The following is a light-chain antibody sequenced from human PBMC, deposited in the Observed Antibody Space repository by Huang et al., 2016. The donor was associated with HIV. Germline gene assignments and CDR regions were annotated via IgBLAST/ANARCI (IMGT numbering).Light chain of an antibody. J-gene: IGKJ3*01. CDR1: QDISSY. CDR3: LQLNSYPGT. V-gene: IGKV1-9*01. CDR2: AAS. Sequence: IQLTQSPSSLSASVGDRVTITSRASQDISSYLAWYQQKPGKAPKLLIYAASTLESGVPSRFNGSRSGTEFTLTINNLQPEDFATYYCLQLNSYPGTFGPGTNVDV.